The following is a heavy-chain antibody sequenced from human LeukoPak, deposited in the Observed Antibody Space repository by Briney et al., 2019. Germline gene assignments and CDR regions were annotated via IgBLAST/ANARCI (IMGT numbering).Heavy chain of an antibody. CDR2: INPNSGGT. D-gene: IGHD1-7*01. CDR3: ARDWGELELLHY. Sequence: ASVKVSCKASGYTFTGYYMHWVRQAPGQGLEWMGWINPNSGGTNYAQKIQGRVTMTRDTSISTAYMELSRLRSDDTAVYYCARDWGELELLHYWGQGTLVTVSS. J-gene: IGHJ4*02. CDR1: GYTFTGYY. V-gene: IGHV1-2*02.